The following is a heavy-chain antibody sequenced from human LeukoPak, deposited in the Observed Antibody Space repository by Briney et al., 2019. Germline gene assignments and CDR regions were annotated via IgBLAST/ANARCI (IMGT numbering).Heavy chain of an antibody. CDR2: INPNSGGT. Sequence: ASVKLSCKASGYTFTGYYMHWVRQAPGPGLEWMGWINPNSGGTNYAQEFQGRVTMTRDTSISTAYMELSRLRSEDTAVYYCARDGYNYRGFDYWGQGTLVTVSS. D-gene: IGHD5-24*01. CDR3: ARDGYNYRGFDY. V-gene: IGHV1-2*02. CDR1: GYTFTGYY. J-gene: IGHJ4*02.